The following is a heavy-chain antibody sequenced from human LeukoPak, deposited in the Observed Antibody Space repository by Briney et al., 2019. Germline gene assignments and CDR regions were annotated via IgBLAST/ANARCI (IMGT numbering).Heavy chain of an antibody. CDR1: GYTFTGYY. J-gene: IGHJ4*02. Sequence: ASVKVSCKASGYTFTGYYIHWVRQAPGQGLEWMGWINPNSGVTHYPQKFQGRVTMTRDTSIRTAYMEVSSLRSDDTAVYYCARDRITGTYSGGWGQGTLVTVSS. CDR2: INPNSGVT. CDR3: ARDRITGTYSGG. V-gene: IGHV1-2*02. D-gene: IGHD1-20*01.